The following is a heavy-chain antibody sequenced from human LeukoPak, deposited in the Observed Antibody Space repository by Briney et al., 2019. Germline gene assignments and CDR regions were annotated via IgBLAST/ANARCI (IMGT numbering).Heavy chain of an antibody. CDR2: ISGSGGST. CDR3: AKDRYCSSTSCPAAFDY. V-gene: IGHV3-23*01. CDR1: GFTVSSNY. Sequence: GGSLRLSCAASGFTVSSNYMTWVRQAPGKGLKWVSAISGSGGSTYYADSVKGRFTISRDNSKNTLYLQMNSLRAEDTAVYYCAKDRYCSSTSCPAAFDYWGQGTLVTVSS. D-gene: IGHD2-2*01. J-gene: IGHJ4*02.